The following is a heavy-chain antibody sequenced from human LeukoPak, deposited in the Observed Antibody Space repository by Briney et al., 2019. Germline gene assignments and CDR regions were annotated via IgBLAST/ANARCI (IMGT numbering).Heavy chain of an antibody. CDR3: ARGLTYYYDSSNWFDP. V-gene: IGHV4-30-4*01. J-gene: IGHJ5*02. Sequence: SETLSLTCTVSGGSISSGDYYWSWIRQPPGKGLEWIGYIYYSGSTYYNPSLKSRVTISVDTSKNQFSLKLSSVTAADTAVYYCARGLTYYYDSSNWFDPWGQGTLVTVSS. D-gene: IGHD3-22*01. CDR2: IYYSGST. CDR1: GGSISSGDYY.